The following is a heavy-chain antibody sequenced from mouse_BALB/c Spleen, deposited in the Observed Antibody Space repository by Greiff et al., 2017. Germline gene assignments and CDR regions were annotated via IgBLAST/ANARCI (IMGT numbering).Heavy chain of an antibody. V-gene: IGHV1-9*01. CDR1: GYTFSSYW. D-gene: IGHD2-3*01. CDR3: ARPIYDGYSFDY. CDR2: ILPGSGST. J-gene: IGHJ2*01. Sequence: VQVVESGAELMKPGASVKISCKATGYTFSSYWIEWVKQRPGHGLEWIGEILPGSGSTNYNEKFKGKATFTADTSSNTAYMQLSSLTSEDSAVYYCARPIYDGYSFDYWGQGTTLTVSS.